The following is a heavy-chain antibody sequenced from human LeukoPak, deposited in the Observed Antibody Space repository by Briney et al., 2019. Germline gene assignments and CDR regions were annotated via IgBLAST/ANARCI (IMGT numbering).Heavy chain of an antibody. CDR2: INSDGSST. D-gene: IGHD3-22*01. CDR3: ARDYYDSSGYLSPFDY. J-gene: IGHJ4*02. V-gene: IGHV3-74*01. CDR1: GFTFSSYW. Sequence: GGSLRLSCAASGFTFSSYWTHWVRQAPGKGLVWVSRINSDGSSTSYADSVKGRFTISRDNAKNTLYLQMNSLRAEDTAVYYCARDYYDSSGYLSPFDYWGQGTLVTVSS.